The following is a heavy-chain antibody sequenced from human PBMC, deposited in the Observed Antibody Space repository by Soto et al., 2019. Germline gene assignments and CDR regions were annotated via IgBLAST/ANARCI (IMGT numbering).Heavy chain of an antibody. V-gene: IGHV3-23*01. Sequence: GGSLRLSCAASGCTFSSYAMSWVCQAPGKGLEWVSAISGSGGSTYYADSVKGRFTISRDNSKNTLYLQMNSLRAEDTAVYYCAKGHKYCSGGSCYSGATYFDYWGQGTLVTVSS. J-gene: IGHJ4*02. CDR1: GCTFSSYA. D-gene: IGHD2-15*01. CDR2: ISGSGGST. CDR3: AKGHKYCSGGSCYSGATYFDY.